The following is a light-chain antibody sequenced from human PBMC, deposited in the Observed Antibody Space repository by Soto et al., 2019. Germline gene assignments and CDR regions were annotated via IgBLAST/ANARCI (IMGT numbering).Light chain of an antibody. J-gene: IGKJ4*01. CDR1: QSVISSY. Sequence: EIVLTQSPGTLSLSPGEIAALYFRASQSVISSYLAWYQQKPGQAPRLLIYGASSRATGIPDRFSGSGSGTDFTLTISRLEPEDFAVYYCQQYGSSPPLTFGGGTKVDIK. CDR2: GAS. CDR3: QQYGSSPPLT. V-gene: IGKV3-20*01.